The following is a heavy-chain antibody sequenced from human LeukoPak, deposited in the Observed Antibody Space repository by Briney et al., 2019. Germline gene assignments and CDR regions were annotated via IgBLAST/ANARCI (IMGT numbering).Heavy chain of an antibody. CDR3: VKGGYYGSGSYYTSSDY. J-gene: IGHJ4*02. V-gene: IGHV3-64D*06. Sequence: PGGSLRLSCSASGFTFSSYAMHWVRQAPGKGLEYVSAISSNGGSTYYADSVKGRFTISRDNSKNTLYLQMSSLRAEDTAVYYCVKGGYYGSGSYYTSSDYWGQGTLVTVSS. CDR1: GFTFSSYA. D-gene: IGHD3-10*01. CDR2: ISSNGGST.